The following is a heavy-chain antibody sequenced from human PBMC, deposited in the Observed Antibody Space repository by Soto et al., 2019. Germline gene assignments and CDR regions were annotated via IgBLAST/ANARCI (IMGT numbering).Heavy chain of an antibody. CDR1: GFTFSSYS. V-gene: IGHV3-21*01. CDR2: ISSSSSYI. D-gene: IGHD6-13*01. Sequence: GGSLRLSCAASGFTFSSYSMNWVRQAPGKGLEWVSSISSSSSYIYYADSVKGRFTTSRDNAKNSLYLQMNSLRAEDTAVYYCARDPRSSWYDDPFYYYGMDVWGQGTTVTVSS. J-gene: IGHJ6*02. CDR3: ARDPRSSWYDDPFYYYGMDV.